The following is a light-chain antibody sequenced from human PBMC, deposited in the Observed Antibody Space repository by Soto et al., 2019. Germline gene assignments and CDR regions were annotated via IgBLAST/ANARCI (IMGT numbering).Light chain of an antibody. CDR1: QSADNNH. V-gene: IGKV3-20*01. J-gene: IGKJ1*01. CDR3: QQHVSSPRT. Sequence: EIVLTQSPGALSLSPGERATLSCRASQSADNNHLAWYHQKPGQAPRLLIYETFRRATGVPDRISGSGSGTDFTLTISRLEPEDFADYYCQQHVSSPRTFGQGTKIEIK. CDR2: ETF.